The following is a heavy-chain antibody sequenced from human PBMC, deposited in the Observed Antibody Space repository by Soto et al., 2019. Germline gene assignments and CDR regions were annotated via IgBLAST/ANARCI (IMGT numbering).Heavy chain of an antibody. Sequence: VESGGGLVKPGGSLRLSCAASGFTFSNYYMTWFRQAPGKGLEWVSYMSETGGTISYTDSVKGRFTISRDNAKNSVYLHMNSLRAEDTAVYYCTRGEIGLKAFDIWGQGTLVTVYS. V-gene: IGHV3-11*01. CDR2: MSETGGTI. CDR3: TRGEIGLKAFDI. D-gene: IGHD3-16*01. CDR1: GFTFSNYY. J-gene: IGHJ3*02.